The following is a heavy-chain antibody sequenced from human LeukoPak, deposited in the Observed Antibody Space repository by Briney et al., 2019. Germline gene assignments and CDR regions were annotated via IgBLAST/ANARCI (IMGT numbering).Heavy chain of an antibody. CDR3: ARRYCSGGSCYWDDAFDI. CDR2: IYYSGST. V-gene: IGHV4-39*01. Sequence: SETLSLTCTVSGGSISSSSYYWGWIRQPPGKGLEWIGSIYYSGSTYYNPSLTSRVSISVDTSKNQFSLKLSSVTAADTAVYYCARRYCSGGSCYWDDAFDIWGQGTMVTVSS. J-gene: IGHJ3*02. CDR1: GGSISSSSYY. D-gene: IGHD2-15*01.